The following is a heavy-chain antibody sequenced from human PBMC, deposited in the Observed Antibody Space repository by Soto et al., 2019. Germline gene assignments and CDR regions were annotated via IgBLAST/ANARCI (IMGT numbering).Heavy chain of an antibody. V-gene: IGHV3-33*01. D-gene: IGHD1-26*01. CDR3: ARGRGSGRFYLLDN. CDR2: IYYDGSNE. Sequence: QVQLVESGGGVVQPGRSLRLSCAASGFTFSNHGMHWVRQAPGKGLGWVARIYYDGSNEYYADSVKGRFNISRDKSKNAVYLQMNSLRVEDTAGYYCARGRGSGRFYLLDNWCQRTLGTVSS. CDR1: GFTFSNHG. J-gene: IGHJ4*02.